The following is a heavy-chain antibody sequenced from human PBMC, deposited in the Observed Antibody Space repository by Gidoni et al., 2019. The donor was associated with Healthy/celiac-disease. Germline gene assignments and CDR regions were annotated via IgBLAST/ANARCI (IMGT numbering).Heavy chain of an antibody. CDR3: ASPIAAAGTNAFDI. CDR2: IIPILGIA. Sequence: QVQLVQSGAEVKKPGSSVKVSCKASGGTFSSYAISWVRQAPGQGLEWMGRIIPILGIANYAQKFQGRVTITADKSTSTAYMELSSLRSEDTAVYYCASPIAAAGTNAFDIWGQGTMVTVSS. J-gene: IGHJ3*02. D-gene: IGHD6-13*01. V-gene: IGHV1-69*04. CDR1: GGTFSSYA.